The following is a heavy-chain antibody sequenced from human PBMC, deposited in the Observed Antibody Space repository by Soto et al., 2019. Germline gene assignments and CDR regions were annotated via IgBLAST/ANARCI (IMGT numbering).Heavy chain of an antibody. CDR2: IDSDDDK. J-gene: IGHJ6*03. D-gene: IGHD3-3*01. V-gene: IGHV2-70*11. CDR1: GFSLSTSEMC. Sequence: ESGPTLVNPTQTLTLTCTFSGFSLSTSEMCVGWIRQPPGKALEWLARIDSDDDKYYSTSLKTRLTISRDTSKNQVVLTMTNMDPVDTATYYCARIILRDYYYMDVWGKGTTVTVSS. CDR3: ARIILRDYYYMDV.